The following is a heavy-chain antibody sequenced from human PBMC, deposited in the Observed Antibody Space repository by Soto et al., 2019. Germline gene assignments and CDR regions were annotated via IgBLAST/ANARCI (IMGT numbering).Heavy chain of an antibody. CDR3: ARVADCSGGSCYFDY. J-gene: IGHJ4*02. CDR2: INHSGST. CDR1: GGSFSGYY. V-gene: IGHV4-34*01. D-gene: IGHD2-15*01. Sequence: QVQLQQWGAGLLKPSETLSLTCAVYGGSFSGYYWSWIRQPPGKGLEWIGEINHSGSTNYNPSLKSRVTISVDTSKNQFSLKLSSVTAADTAVYYCARVADCSGGSCYFDYWGQGTLVTVSS.